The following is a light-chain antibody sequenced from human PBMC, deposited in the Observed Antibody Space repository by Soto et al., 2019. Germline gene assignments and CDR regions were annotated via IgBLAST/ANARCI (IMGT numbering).Light chain of an antibody. CDR3: QQRSSWPIT. J-gene: IGKJ5*01. Sequence: EIVLTQSPATLSLSPGEITTVSCRASQSVGNSLLLHQQKPGQAPRVLIYDASNRAAGIPARFSGSGSGTDFTLTISSLEPEDFAVYYCQQRSSWPITVGQGTRLEIK. V-gene: IGKV3-11*01. CDR1: QSVGNS. CDR2: DAS.